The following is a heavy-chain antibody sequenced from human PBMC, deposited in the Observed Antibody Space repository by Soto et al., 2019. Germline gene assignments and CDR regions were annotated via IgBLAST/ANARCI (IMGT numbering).Heavy chain of an antibody. CDR3: ANAGSRIESSGYFYGSY. D-gene: IGHD3-22*01. V-gene: IGHV3-30*18. J-gene: IGHJ4*02. CDR2: ISYDGTNK. Sequence: GGSLRLSCAASGFTFSIYGMHWVRQAPGKGLEWVAVISYDGTNKYYADSVKGRFTISRDNSKNTLYLQMNSLRAEDTAVYYCANAGSRIESSGYFYGSYWGLGTLVTVSS. CDR1: GFTFSIYG.